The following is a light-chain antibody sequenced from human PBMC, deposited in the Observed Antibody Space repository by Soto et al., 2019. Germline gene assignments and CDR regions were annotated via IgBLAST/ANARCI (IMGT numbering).Light chain of an antibody. CDR2: LGS. V-gene: IGKV2-28*01. J-gene: IGKJ1*01. Sequence: IVITQSPISLPVTPGEPASISCRSTQSLLHYNGYNYLDWYLQKPGQSPQLLIYLGSNRASGVPVRFSGSGSGTEFTLKISRVEAEDVGIYYCMQGVQTPPTFGQGTKVEIK. CDR3: MQGVQTPPT. CDR1: QSLLHYNGYNY.